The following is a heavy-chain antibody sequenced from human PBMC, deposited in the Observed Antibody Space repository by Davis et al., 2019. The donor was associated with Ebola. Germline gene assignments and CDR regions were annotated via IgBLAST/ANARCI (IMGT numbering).Heavy chain of an antibody. V-gene: IGHV1-46*01. CDR3: ARQVKVGALPSAY. CDR1: GYTFTSYY. CDR2: INPSGGST. D-gene: IGHD1-26*01. Sequence: ASVKVSCKASGYTFTSYYMHWVRQAPGQGLEWMGIINPSGGSTSYAQKFQGRVTMTWDTSTTTVYMDLSSLRSEDTAVYYCARQVKVGALPSAYWGQGTLVTVSS. J-gene: IGHJ4*02.